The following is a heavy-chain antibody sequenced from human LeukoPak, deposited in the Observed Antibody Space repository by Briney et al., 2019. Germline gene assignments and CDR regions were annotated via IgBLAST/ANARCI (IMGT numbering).Heavy chain of an antibody. CDR2: INVDGSTT. Sequence: GGSLRLSCAASGFTFSSSFMHWVRQAPGKGLVWVSRINVDGSTTTYADSVKGRFTISRDNAKNTLYLQMNSLRADDTAVYYCFRSTGYGLDVWGQGTTVIVSS. D-gene: IGHD1-14*01. J-gene: IGHJ6*02. V-gene: IGHV3-74*01. CDR1: GFTFSSSF. CDR3: FRSTGYGLDV.